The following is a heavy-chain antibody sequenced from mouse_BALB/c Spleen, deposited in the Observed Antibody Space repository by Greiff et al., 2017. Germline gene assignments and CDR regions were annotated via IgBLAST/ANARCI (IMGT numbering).Heavy chain of an antibody. CDR2: ISSGSSTI. V-gene: IGHV5-17*02. CDR3: ARDDGAY. Sequence: EVMLVESGGGLVQPGGSRKLSCAASGFTFSSFGMHWVRQAPEKGLEWVAYISSGSSTIYYADTVKGRFTISRDNPKNTLFLQMTSLRSEDTAMYYCARDDGAYWGQGTLVTVSA. J-gene: IGHJ3*01. CDR1: GFTFSSFG. D-gene: IGHD2-12*01.